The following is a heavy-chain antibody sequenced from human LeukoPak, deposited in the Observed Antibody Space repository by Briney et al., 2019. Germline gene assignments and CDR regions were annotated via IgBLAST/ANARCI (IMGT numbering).Heavy chain of an antibody. V-gene: IGHV1-46*01. Sequence: GASVKVSCKASGYTFTSYYMHWVRQAPGQGLEWMGIINPSGGSTSYAQKFQGRVTMTTDTSTSTAYMELRSLRSDDTAVYYCARCGRIVGVGEPDYWGQGTLVTVSS. CDR3: ARCGRIVGVGEPDY. J-gene: IGHJ4*02. D-gene: IGHD1-26*01. CDR2: INPSGGST. CDR1: GYTFTSYY.